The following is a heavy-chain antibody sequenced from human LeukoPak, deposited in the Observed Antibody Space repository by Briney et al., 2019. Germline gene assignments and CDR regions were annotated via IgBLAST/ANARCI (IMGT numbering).Heavy chain of an antibody. D-gene: IGHD3-3*01. V-gene: IGHV4-39*07. Sequence: PSETLSLTCTVPGGSISSSSYYWGWIRQPPGKGLEWIGSIYYSGSTYYNPSLKSRVTISVDTSKDQFSLKLSSVTAADTAVYYCARTAYYDFWSGYYTGYAFDIWGQGTMVTVSS. CDR1: GGSISSSSYY. CDR3: ARTAYYDFWSGYYTGYAFDI. J-gene: IGHJ3*02. CDR2: IYYSGST.